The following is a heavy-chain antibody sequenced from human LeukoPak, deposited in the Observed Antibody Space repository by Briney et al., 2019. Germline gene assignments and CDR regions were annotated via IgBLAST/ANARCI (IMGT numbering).Heavy chain of an antibody. CDR3: TRVGYIDEGIDY. CDR1: GFPFSSYW. J-gene: IGHJ4*02. Sequence: GGSLRLSCVASGFPFSSYWMTWVRQAPGKGLEWVANTKQDGSKKSYVDSVKGRFTISRDNAKNSLYLQMNSLRAEDTAIYYCTRVGYIDEGIDYWGQGTLVTVSS. CDR2: TKQDGSKK. D-gene: IGHD5-24*01. V-gene: IGHV3-7*04.